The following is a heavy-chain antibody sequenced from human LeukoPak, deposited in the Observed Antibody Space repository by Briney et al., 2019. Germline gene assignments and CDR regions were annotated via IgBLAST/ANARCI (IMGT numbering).Heavy chain of an antibody. J-gene: IGHJ4*02. CDR2: ISAYNGNT. CDR3: ARESGYGDYVWCFDY. CDR1: GYTFTSYG. V-gene: IGHV1-18*01. D-gene: IGHD4-17*01. Sequence: GASVKVSCKASGYTFTSYGISWVRQAPGQGLEWMGWISAYNGNTNYAQKLQGRVTMTADTSTSTAYMELRSLRSDDTAVYYCARESGYGDYVWCFDYWGQGTLVTVSS.